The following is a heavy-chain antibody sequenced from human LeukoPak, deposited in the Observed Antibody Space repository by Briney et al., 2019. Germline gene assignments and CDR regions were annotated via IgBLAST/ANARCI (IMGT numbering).Heavy chain of an antibody. CDR3: ARPGYCSSTSCWFDP. J-gene: IGHJ5*02. D-gene: IGHD2-2*01. CDR2: INHSGST. Sequence: KPSETLSLTCAVYGGSFSGYYWSWIRQPPGKGLEWIGEINHSGSTNYNPSLKSRVTISVDTSKNQFSLKLSSVTAADTAVYYCARPGYCSSTSCWFDPWGQGTLVTVSS. CDR1: GGSFSGYY. V-gene: IGHV4-34*01.